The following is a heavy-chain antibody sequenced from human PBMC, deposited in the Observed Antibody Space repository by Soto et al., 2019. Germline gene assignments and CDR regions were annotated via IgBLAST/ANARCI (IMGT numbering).Heavy chain of an antibody. J-gene: IGHJ4*02. D-gene: IGHD6-13*01. CDR3: ARGRGRSSSWYFDY. CDR1: GGSISSGGYY. CDR2: IYYSGST. Sequence: QVQLQESGPGLVKPSQTLSLTCTVSGGSISSGGYYWSWIRQHPGKGLEWIGYIYYSGSTYYNPSLKSRLTISVDTSKNQFSLKLSSLTAADTAVYYCARGRGRSSSWYFDYWGQGTLVTVSS. V-gene: IGHV4-31*03.